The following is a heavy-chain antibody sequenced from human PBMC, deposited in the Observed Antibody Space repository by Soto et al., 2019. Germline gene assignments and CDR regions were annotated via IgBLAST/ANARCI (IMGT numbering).Heavy chain of an antibody. Sequence: QLQLEQSGPEVKKPGSSVKVSCKASGRSFSSDGVSWVRQAPGQGLEWMGGIIPVFGNTKYVHRFQGRLTITADKSTSTVYMEMSSLSSEDTAVYFCARGQYYSSGSAATSYFYFGIDVWGQGTTVIVSS. V-gene: IGHV1-69*06. CDR3: ARGQYYSSGSAATSYFYFGIDV. CDR2: IIPVFGNT. D-gene: IGHD3-10*01. J-gene: IGHJ6*02. CDR1: GRSFSSDG.